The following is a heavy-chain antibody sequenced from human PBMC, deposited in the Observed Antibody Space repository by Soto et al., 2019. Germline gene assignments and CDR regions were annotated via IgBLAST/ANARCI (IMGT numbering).Heavy chain of an antibody. CDR1: GGSVSSGSYY. CDR3: ARNLVRGSGSHYGMDV. V-gene: IGHV4-61*01. CDR2: IYYSGST. Sequence: PSETLSLTCTVSGGSVSSGSYYWSWIRQPPGKGLEWIGYIYYSGSTNYNPSLKSRITMSVDTSKNQFSLKLTSVTAADTAVYYCARNLVRGSGSHYGMDVWGQGTTVTVSS. D-gene: IGHD3-10*01. J-gene: IGHJ6*02.